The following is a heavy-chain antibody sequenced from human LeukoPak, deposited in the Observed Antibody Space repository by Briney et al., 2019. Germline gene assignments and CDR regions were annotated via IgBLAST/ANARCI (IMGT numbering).Heavy chain of an antibody. J-gene: IGHJ6*03. CDR1: GYTFTSYY. D-gene: IGHD4-11*01. V-gene: IGHV1-46*01. CDR2: INPSGGST. CDR3: ARVSVTKFGDYYYYYMDV. Sequence: GASVKVSCKASGYTFTSYYMHWVRQAPGQGLEWMGIINPSGGSTSYAQKFQGRVTMTRDTSTSTVYMELSSLRSEDTAVYYCARVSVTKFGDYYYYYMDVWGKGTTVTVSS.